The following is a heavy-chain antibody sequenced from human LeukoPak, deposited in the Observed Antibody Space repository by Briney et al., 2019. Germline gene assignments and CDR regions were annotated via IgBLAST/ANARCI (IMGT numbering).Heavy chain of an antibody. J-gene: IGHJ4*02. D-gene: IGHD6-13*01. V-gene: IGHV4-34*01. CDR3: ARGPNIAAAGIDY. CDR1: GGSFSGCY. Sequence: SETLSLTCAVYGGSFSGCYWSWIRQPPGKGLEWIGEINHSGSTNYNPSLKSRVTISVDTSKNQFSLKLSSVTAADTAVYYCARGPNIAAAGIDYWGQGTLVTVSS. CDR2: INHSGST.